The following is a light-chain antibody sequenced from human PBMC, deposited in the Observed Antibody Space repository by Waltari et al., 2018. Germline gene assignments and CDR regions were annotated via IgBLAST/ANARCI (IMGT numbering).Light chain of an antibody. CDR2: GAS. CDR3: QHYNKWPPA. J-gene: IGKJ1*01. V-gene: IGKV3-15*01. Sequence: EIVMTQSPVTLSVAPGERATLSCRASQTVSNNLAWYQQKPGQAPRLLIYGASTRATGIPARFSGSGSETDFTLTISSLQSEDFAVYQCQHYNKWPPAFGQGTKVEIK. CDR1: QTVSNN.